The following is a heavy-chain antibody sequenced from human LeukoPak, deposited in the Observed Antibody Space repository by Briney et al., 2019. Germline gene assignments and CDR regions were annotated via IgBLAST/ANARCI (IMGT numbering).Heavy chain of an antibody. CDR1: GGSFSGYY. Sequence: SETLSFTCGVYGGSFSGYYWSWIRQSPEKGLEWIGEINQSGTTNYNPSLKSRVTISVDTSKNQFSLKVTSVTAADTAVYYCSRGRRLFSGSCSSPNCYQTDAFDIWGQGTMVTVSS. CDR2: INQSGTT. J-gene: IGHJ3*02. V-gene: IGHV4-34*01. D-gene: IGHD2-2*01. CDR3: SRGRRLFSGSCSSPNCYQTDAFDI.